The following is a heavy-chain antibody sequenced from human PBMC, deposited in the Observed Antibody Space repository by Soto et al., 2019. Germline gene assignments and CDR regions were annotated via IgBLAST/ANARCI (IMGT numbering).Heavy chain of an antibody. CDR1: GGSISSGGYY. Sequence: QVQLQESGPGLVKPSQTLSLTCTVSGGSISSGGYYWSWIRQHPGKGLEWIGYIYYSGSTYYNPCLKSRVTISVDTAKNQLSLKLSSVTAADTAASYCARAPRGDAFDLWGQGTLVTVSS. CDR3: ARAPRGDAFDL. D-gene: IGHD3-10*01. V-gene: IGHV4-31*03. J-gene: IGHJ5*02. CDR2: IYYSGST.